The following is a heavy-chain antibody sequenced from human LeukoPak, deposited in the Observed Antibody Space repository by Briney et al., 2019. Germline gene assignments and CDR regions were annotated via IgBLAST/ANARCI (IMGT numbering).Heavy chain of an antibody. CDR2: IYSDNT. Sequence: GGSLRLSCTVSGFTVSSNSMSWVRQAPGKGLEWVSFIYSDNTHYSDTVKGRFTISRDNSKNTLNLQMNSLKTEDTAVYYCTRLKYYYYYMDVWGKGTTVTVSS. CDR3: TRLKYYYYYMDV. J-gene: IGHJ6*03. V-gene: IGHV3-53*01. CDR1: GFTVSSNS.